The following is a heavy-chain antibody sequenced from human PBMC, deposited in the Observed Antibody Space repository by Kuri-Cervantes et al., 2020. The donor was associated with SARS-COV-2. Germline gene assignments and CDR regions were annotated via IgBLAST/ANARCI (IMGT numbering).Heavy chain of an antibody. CDR1: GGSISSYY. J-gene: IGHJ4*02. V-gene: IGHV4-59*01. CDR3: ARGSYDSSGYYFEDY. CDR2: IHYSGTT. Sequence: SETLSLTCTVSGGSISSYYWSWIHQPPGKGLEWMGYIHYSGTTTYSPSLKSRLTISVDTPKNQFSLKVTSVTAADTAVYYCARGSYDSSGYYFEDYWGQGTLVTVSS. D-gene: IGHD3-22*01.